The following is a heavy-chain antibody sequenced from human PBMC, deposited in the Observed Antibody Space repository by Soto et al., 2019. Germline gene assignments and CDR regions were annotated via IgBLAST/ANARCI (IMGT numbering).Heavy chain of an antibody. J-gene: IGHJ4*02. Sequence: GASVKVSCKASGYTFTGYYMHWVRQATGQGLEWMGWMNPNSGNTGYAQKFQGRVTMTRNTSISTAYMELSSLRSEDTAVYYCARVYYYDSSGYYYRAHNFDYWGQGTLVTVSS. CDR3: ARVYYYDSSGYYYRAHNFDY. V-gene: IGHV1-8*02. D-gene: IGHD3-22*01. CDR2: MNPNSGNT. CDR1: GYTFTGYY.